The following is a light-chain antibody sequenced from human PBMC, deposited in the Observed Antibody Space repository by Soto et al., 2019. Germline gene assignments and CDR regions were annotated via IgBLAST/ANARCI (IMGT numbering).Light chain of an antibody. J-gene: IGKJ1*01. CDR1: QGISSY. V-gene: IGKV1-8*01. CDR2: AAS. Sequence: AIPLTQSPSFLSASVGDRVTITCRASQGISSYLAWYQQKPGKAPKLLIYAASTLQSGVPSRFSGSGSGTDFTLTISCLQSEDFATYYCQQYYSYPLTFGQGTKV. CDR3: QQYYSYPLT.